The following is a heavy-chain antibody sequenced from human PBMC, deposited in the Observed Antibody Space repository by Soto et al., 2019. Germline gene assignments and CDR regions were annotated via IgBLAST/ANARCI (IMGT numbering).Heavy chain of an antibody. CDR1: GFTFSSYW. V-gene: IGHV3-7*03. CDR2: INRDGNEK. D-gene: IGHD3-22*01. J-gene: IGHJ4*02. CDR3: ARAPDGSGSYYYFDG. Sequence: EVQLVESGGGLVQPGGSLRLSCAASGFTFSSYWMSWVRQAPGKGLQWVANINRDGNEKYYVDSLKGRFTISRDNAENSLDLKMNTLRAEDTAVYYCARAPDGSGSYYYFDGWGQGTLVTVSS.